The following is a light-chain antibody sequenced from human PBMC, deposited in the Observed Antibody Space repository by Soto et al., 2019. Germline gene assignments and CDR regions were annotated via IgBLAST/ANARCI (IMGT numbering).Light chain of an antibody. CDR3: QHSYSGQLT. CDR1: WYISTY. Sequence: DIQMTQSPSSFSASLGYRVTITCLASWYISTYLSWYQQSPGTAPKFLIYAASTFPSGVPSRFSGSGGGTEFTPPITSLHPEDSATYACQHSYSGQLTFGPGTKVDI. V-gene: IGKV1-39*01. J-gene: IGKJ3*01. CDR2: AAS.